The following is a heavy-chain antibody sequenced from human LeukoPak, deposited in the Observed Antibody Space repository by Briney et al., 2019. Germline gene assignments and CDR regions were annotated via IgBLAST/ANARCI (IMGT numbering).Heavy chain of an antibody. CDR1: EFTFSSYG. J-gene: IGHJ6*02. Sequence: PGGSLRLSCAASEFTFSSYGMHWVRQAPGKGLEWVAVIWYDGSNKYYADSVKGRFTISRDNSKNTLYLQMNSLRAEDTAVYYCARGRYSSSWYRSDYYYYYGMDVWGQGTTVTVSS. CDR2: IWYDGSNK. CDR3: ARGRYSSSWYRSDYYYYYGMDV. D-gene: IGHD6-13*01. V-gene: IGHV3-33*01.